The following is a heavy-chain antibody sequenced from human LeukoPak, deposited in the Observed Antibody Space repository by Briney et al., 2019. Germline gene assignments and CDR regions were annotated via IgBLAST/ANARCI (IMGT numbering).Heavy chain of an antibody. Sequence: SETLSLTCTVSGGSISSSSYYWGWIRRPPGKGLEWIGEINHSGSTNYNPSLKSRVTISVDTSKNQFSLKVSSVTAADTAVYYCARGVQLDYWGQGTLVTVSS. CDR2: INHSGST. J-gene: IGHJ4*02. V-gene: IGHV4-39*07. CDR1: GGSISSSSYY. CDR3: ARGVQLDY. D-gene: IGHD6-13*01.